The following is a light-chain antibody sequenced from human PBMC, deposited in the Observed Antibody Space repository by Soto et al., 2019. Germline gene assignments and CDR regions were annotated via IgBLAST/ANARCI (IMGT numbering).Light chain of an antibody. V-gene: IGKV3D-20*02. CDR1: QSVSSSY. Sequence: DIVLSQSPGSLSLSPGERSTLSCRSIQSVSSSYLAWYQQKPGQAPRLLIYGASSRATGIPDRFSGSGSGTDFTLTISSLEPEDFAVYYCQQRNKWPPVTFGGGTKVDI. CDR3: QQRNKWPPVT. J-gene: IGKJ4*01. CDR2: GAS.